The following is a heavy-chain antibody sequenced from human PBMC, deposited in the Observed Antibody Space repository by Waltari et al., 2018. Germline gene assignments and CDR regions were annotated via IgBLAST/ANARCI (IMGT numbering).Heavy chain of an antibody. CDR3: ARDAYDFWSGYYYYYYGMDV. V-gene: IGHV3-48*01. CDR1: GFTFSSYS. D-gene: IGHD3-3*01. Sequence: EVQLVESGGGLVQPGGSLRLSCAASGFTFSSYSMNWVRQAPGKGLEWVSYISSSSSTIYYADSEKGRFTIARDNAKNSLYLQMNSLRAEDTAVYYCARDAYDFWSGYYYYYYGMDVWGQGTTVTVSS. J-gene: IGHJ6*02. CDR2: ISSSSSTI.